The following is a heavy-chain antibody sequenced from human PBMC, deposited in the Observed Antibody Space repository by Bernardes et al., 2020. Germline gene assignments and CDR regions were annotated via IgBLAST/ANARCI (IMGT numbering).Heavy chain of an antibody. CDR2: ISSSSSYI. V-gene: IGHV3-21*01. D-gene: IGHD2-2*01. Sequence: GGSLRLSCAASGFTFSSYSMNWVRQAPGKGLEWVSSISSSSSYIYYADSVKGRFTISRDNAKNSLYLQMNSLRAEDTAVYYCARVPNIVVVPAAFGYMDVWGKGTTVTVSS. CDR1: GFTFSSYS. J-gene: IGHJ6*03. CDR3: ARVPNIVVVPAAFGYMDV.